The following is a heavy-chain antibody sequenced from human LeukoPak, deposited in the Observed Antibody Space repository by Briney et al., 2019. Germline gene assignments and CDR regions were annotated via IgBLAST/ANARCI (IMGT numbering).Heavy chain of an antibody. D-gene: IGHD2-15*01. CDR1: GYSISSGYY. CDR3: ARVGIGYCSGGSCGFDY. CDR2: IYHSGST. V-gene: IGHV4-38-2*02. Sequence: SETLSLTCTVSGYSISSGYYWGWIRQPPGKGLEWIGSIYHSGSTYYNPSLKSRVTISVDTSKNQFSLKLGSVTAADTAVYYCARVGIGYCSGGSCGFDYWGQRTLVTVSS. J-gene: IGHJ4*02.